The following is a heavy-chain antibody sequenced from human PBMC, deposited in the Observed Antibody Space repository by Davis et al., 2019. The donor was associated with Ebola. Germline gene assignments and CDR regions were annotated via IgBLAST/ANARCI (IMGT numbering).Heavy chain of an antibody. J-gene: IGHJ6*02. D-gene: IGHD1-26*01. CDR2: IIPIFGTA. CDR3: ARKRSLTDYYYYGMDV. CDR1: GGTFSSYA. V-gene: IGHV1-69*06. Sequence: SVQVSCKASGGTFSSYAISWVRQASRQGLEWMGGIIPIFGTANYAQKFQGRVTITADKSTSTAYMELSSLRSEDTAVYYCARKRSLTDYYYYGMDVWGQGTTVTVSS.